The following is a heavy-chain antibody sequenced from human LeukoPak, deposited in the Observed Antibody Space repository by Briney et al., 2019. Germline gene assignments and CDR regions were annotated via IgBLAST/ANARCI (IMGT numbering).Heavy chain of an antibody. Sequence: PSETLSLTCTVSGDSISSGDYYWSWIRQPPGKGLEWIGYIYYSGSTNYNPSLKSRVTISVDTSKNQFSLKLSSVTAADTAVYYCARDQLSESSSSDWFDPWGQGTLVTVSS. CDR1: GDSISSGDYY. J-gene: IGHJ5*02. V-gene: IGHV4-61*08. CDR2: IYYSGST. CDR3: ARDQLSESSSSDWFDP. D-gene: IGHD6-13*01.